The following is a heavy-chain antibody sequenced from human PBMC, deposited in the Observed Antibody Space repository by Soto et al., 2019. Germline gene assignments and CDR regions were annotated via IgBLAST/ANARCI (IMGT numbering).Heavy chain of an antibody. CDR1: GFTFSSYA. D-gene: IGHD3-10*01. CDR2: ISGGGGTS. J-gene: IGHJ6*02. V-gene: IGHV3-23*01. CDR3: AKGSYSRSADV. Sequence: PGGSLRLSCAASGFTFSSYAMSWVRQAPGKGPEWVSSISGGGGTSFYADSVKGRFTISRDNSKNTLYLQMNSLRAEDTAVYYCAKGSYSRSADVWGQGTTVTVSS.